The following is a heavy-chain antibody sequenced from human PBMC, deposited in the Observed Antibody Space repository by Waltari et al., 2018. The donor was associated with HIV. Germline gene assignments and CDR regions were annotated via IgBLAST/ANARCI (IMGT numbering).Heavy chain of an antibody. D-gene: IGHD2-15*01. CDR1: GFTFSSYV. J-gene: IGHJ4*02. CDR3: ATNIVVAATGTFDY. CDR2: IRYDGSKK. Sequence: QVQLVESGGGVVQPGGSLRLSCAASGFTFSSYVMHWVREGRGKGLEWVTFIRYDGSKKHDADSVKGRFTISRDNSDNTLYLEMNSLRTEDTAVYYCATNIVVAATGTFDYWGQGTRVIVTA. V-gene: IGHV3-30*02.